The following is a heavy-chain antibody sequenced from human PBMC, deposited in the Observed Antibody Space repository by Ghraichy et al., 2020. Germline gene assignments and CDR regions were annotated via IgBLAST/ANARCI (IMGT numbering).Heavy chain of an antibody. CDR1: GGSFSGYY. D-gene: IGHD2-15*01. V-gene: IGHV4-34*01. J-gene: IGHJ6*02. Sequence: SETLSLTCAVYGGSFSGYYWSWIRQPPGKGLEWIGEINHSGSTNYNPSLKSRVTISVDTSKNQFSLKLSSVTAADTAVYYCARGRGGGSSSIPKYYYYYYGMDVWGQGTTVTVSS. CDR2: INHSGST. CDR3: ARGRGGGSSSIPKYYYYYYGMDV.